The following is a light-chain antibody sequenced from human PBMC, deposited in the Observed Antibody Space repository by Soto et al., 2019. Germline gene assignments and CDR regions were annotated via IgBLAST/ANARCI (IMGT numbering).Light chain of an antibody. CDR1: QSVSSSY. J-gene: IGKJ1*01. CDR3: QQYGSSPRT. V-gene: IGKV3-20*01. CDR2: GAS. Sequence: EIALTQSPGTLSLSPGERATLSCRASQSVSSSYLVWYQQKPGQAPRLLIYGASSRATGIPDRFSGSGSGTDFTLTISRLEPEDFAVYYCQQYGSSPRTFGQGTKVEIK.